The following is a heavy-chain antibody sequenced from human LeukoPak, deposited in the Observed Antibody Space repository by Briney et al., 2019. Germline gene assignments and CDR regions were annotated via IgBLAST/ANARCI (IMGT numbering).Heavy chain of an antibody. CDR2: INHSGST. D-gene: IGHD3-22*01. Sequence: PGGSLRLSCAASGFTFSSYAVSWIRQPPGKGLEWIGEINHSGSTNYNPSLKSRVTISVDTSKNQFSLKLSSVTAADTAVYYCARGRGNYDSSALYYFDYWGQGTLVTVSS. CDR3: ARGRGNYDSSALYYFDY. CDR1: GFTFSSYA. J-gene: IGHJ4*02. V-gene: IGHV4-34*01.